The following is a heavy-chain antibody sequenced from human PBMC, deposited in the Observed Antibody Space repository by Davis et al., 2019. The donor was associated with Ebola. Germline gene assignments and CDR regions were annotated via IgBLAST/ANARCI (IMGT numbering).Heavy chain of an antibody. J-gene: IGHJ2*01. V-gene: IGHV1-46*01. CDR1: GYTFTSYY. D-gene: IGHD4/OR15-4a*01. Sequence: AASVKVSCKASGYTFTSYYMHWVRQAPGQGLEWMGIINPSGGSTSYAQKFQGRVTMTRNNSITTAYMELSSLTSEDTAVYYCARPIEKRCSPGCFGLWGRGTLVTVSS. CDR3: ARPIEKRCSPGCFGL. CDR2: INPSGGST.